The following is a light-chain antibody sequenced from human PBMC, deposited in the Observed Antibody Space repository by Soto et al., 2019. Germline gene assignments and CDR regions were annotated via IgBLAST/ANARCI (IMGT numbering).Light chain of an antibody. Sequence: EIVLTQSAGTLSLSPGERATLNCRASQTVSNSFLAWYRHKPGQAPTRLIYGASSRATGIPAWFSGSGSGTDFTLIFSRREHEDFAVYYCQQYGSSPYTFGQGTKLEIK. J-gene: IGKJ2*01. V-gene: IGKV3-20*01. CDR3: QQYGSSPYT. CDR1: QTVSNSF. CDR2: GAS.